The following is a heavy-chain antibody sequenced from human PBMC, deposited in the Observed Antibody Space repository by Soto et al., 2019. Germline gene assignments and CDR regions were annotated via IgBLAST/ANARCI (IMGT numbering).Heavy chain of an antibody. D-gene: IGHD3-3*01. J-gene: IGHJ4*02. V-gene: IGHV4-39*01. CDR1: GDSISRNGNY. CDR3: ARRDFWSGLYIGGYFDY. CDR2: IHYSGST. Sequence: SETLSLTCTVSGDSISRNGNYWSWIRQHPGQGLEWIGYIHYSGSTYYTPSLKSRVTISVDTSKNQFSLKLSSVTAADTAVYYCARRDFWSGLYIGGYFDYWGRGTLVTVSS.